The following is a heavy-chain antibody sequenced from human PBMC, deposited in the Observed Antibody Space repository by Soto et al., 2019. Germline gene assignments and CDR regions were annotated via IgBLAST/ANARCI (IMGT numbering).Heavy chain of an antibody. D-gene: IGHD1-26*01. CDR1: GFTFSSYA. J-gene: IGHJ4*02. CDR3: AKDHSAWENFDY. CDR2: ISGGGGST. Sequence: PGGSLRLSCAASGFTFSSYAMSWVRQAPGKGLEWVSAISGGGGSTYYADSVKGRFTISRDNSKNTLYLQMNSLRAEDTAVYYCAKDHSAWENFDYWGQGTLVTVSS. V-gene: IGHV3-23*01.